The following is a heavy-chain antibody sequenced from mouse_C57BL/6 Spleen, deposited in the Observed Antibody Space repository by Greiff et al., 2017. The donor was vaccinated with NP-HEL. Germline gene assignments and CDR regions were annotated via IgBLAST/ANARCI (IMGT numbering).Heavy chain of an antibody. J-gene: IGHJ4*01. CDR2: INPGSGGT. CDR3: ARGVRGYAMDY. CDR1: GYAFTNYL. D-gene: IGHD2-13*01. Sequence: VQLQQSGAELVRPGTSVKVSCKASGYAFTNYLIEWVKQRPGQGLEWIGVINPGSGGTNYNEKFKGKATLTADKSSSTAYMQLSSLTSEDSAVYFCARGVRGYAMDYWGQGTSVTVSS. V-gene: IGHV1-54*01.